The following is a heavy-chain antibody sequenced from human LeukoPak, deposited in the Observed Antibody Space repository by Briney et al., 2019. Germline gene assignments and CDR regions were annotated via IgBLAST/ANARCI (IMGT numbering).Heavy chain of an antibody. J-gene: IGHJ5*02. CDR2: IYTSGIT. Sequence: SETLSLTCTVSGGSISNTFYYWGWIRQPPGKGLEWIGSIYTSGITNYNPSLKSRVTISVDTSKNQFSLKLTSVTASDTAVYYCARLPDPWGQGTLVTVSS. CDR3: ARLPDP. CDR1: GGSISNTFYY. V-gene: IGHV4-39*07.